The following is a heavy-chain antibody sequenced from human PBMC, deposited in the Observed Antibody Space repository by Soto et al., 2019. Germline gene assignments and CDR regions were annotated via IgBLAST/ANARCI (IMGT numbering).Heavy chain of an antibody. Sequence: EVQLLESGGGLVQPGGSLRLSCAASGFTFSSYAMSWVRQAPGKGLEWVSAISGSGGSTYYADSVKGRFTISRDNSKTTLYLQMNSLRAEDTAVYYCAKDADVEWLPTKRHWYFDLWGRGTLVTVSS. CDR2: ISGSGGST. CDR3: AKDADVEWLPTKRHWYFDL. D-gene: IGHD6-19*01. CDR1: GFTFSSYA. V-gene: IGHV3-23*01. J-gene: IGHJ2*01.